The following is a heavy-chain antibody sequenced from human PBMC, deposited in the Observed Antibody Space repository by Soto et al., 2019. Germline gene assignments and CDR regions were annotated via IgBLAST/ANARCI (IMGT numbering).Heavy chain of an antibody. V-gene: IGHV3-48*03. CDR2: ISASGNNI. Sequence: EVKLVESGGAFVQPGGSLRLSCAASGFIFRTYEMNWVRQAPGKGLEWISHISASGNNIKYADSVRGRFTVSRDNDKNSLNLQMNSLRAEDTAVYYCASEGGYSREGESDQWGQGTLVTVAP. D-gene: IGHD5-18*01. CDR3: ASEGGYSREGESDQ. J-gene: IGHJ4*02. CDR1: GFIFRTYE.